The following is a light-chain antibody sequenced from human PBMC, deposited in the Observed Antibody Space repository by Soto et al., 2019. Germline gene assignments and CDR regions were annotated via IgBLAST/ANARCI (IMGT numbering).Light chain of an antibody. CDR2: KAS. CDR3: QQYDTYQGT. J-gene: IGKJ1*01. V-gene: IGKV1-5*03. CDR1: QSISSK. Sequence: DMQMTQSPSTLSASVGDRVTITRRASQSISSKLAWYQQKVGKAPKLLIYKASSLESGVPSRFSGSGSGTEFTLTISSLQPDDFATYYCQQYDTYQGTFGQGTKVDI.